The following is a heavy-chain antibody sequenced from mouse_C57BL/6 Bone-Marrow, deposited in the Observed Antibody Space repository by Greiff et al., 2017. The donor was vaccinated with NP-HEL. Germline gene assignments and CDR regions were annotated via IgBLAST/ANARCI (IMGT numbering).Heavy chain of an antibody. CDR1: GFNIKDDY. CDR3: TTRSYYYGSSRDY. CDR2: IDPENGDT. Sequence: EVHLVESGAELVRPGASVKLSCTASGFNIKDDYMHWVKQRPEQGLEWIGWIDPENGDTEYASKFQGKATITADTSSNTAYLQLSSLTSEDTAVYYCTTRSYYYGSSRDYWGQGTTLTVSS. V-gene: IGHV14-4*01. J-gene: IGHJ2*01. D-gene: IGHD1-1*01.